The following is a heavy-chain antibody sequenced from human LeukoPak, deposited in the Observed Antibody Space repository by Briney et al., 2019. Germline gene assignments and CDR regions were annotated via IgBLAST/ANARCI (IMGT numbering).Heavy chain of an antibody. CDR1: GGSISSYY. V-gene: IGHV4-59*08. CDR3: ARYFDL. Sequence: PSETLSLTCTVSGGSISSYYWSWIRQPPGKGLEWIGYIYYSGSTNYNPSLKSRVTISVDTSKNQFSLKLSSVTAADTAVYYCARYFDLWGRGTLVTVSS. J-gene: IGHJ2*01. CDR2: IYYSGST.